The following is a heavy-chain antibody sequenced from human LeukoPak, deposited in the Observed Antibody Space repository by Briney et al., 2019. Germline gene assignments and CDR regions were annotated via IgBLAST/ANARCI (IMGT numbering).Heavy chain of an antibody. V-gene: IGHV3-7*01. D-gene: IGHD3-22*01. CDR2: IKQDGSEN. CDR1: GFTFSSYW. J-gene: IGHJ4*02. Sequence: GGSLRLSCAASGFTFSSYWMSWVRQAPGKGLEWVANIKQDGSENYYVDSVKGRFTISRDNAKNSLYLQMNSLRAEDTAVYYCARDGGVYYDSSGYFYWGQGTLVTASS. CDR3: ARDGGVYYDSSGYFY.